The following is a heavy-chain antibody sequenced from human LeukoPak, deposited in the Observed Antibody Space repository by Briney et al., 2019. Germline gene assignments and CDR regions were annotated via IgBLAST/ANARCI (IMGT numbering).Heavy chain of an antibody. J-gene: IGHJ4*02. CDR2: INQRGSEK. CDR3: AREVGAIDH. CDR1: EFKFYDYW. D-gene: IGHD1-26*01. Sequence: GGSLRLSCEGSEFKFYDYWMTWVRQAPGKGLEWVAKINQRGSEKNYADSVKGRFTISRDNAEYSLYLQMNSLRAEDTAVYYCAREVGAIDHWGQGTLVTVSS. V-gene: IGHV3-7*01.